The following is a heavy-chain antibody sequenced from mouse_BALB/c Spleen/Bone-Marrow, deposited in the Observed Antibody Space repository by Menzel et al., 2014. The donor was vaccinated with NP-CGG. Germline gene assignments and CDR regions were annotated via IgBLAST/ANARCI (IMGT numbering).Heavy chain of an antibody. J-gene: IGHJ3*01. V-gene: IGHV1S135*01. CDR1: GYSFTDYN. D-gene: IGHD2-3*01. CDR3: ARGHDGYRTWFAH. Sequence: EVKLQESGPELEKPGASVKLSCKASGYSFTDYNMNWVKQSNGKSLEWIGNIDPSYGGTTYNQKFKGKATLTVDKSSSTVYMQLKSLTSEDSAVYYCARGHDGYRTWFAHWGQGTLVTVSA. CDR2: IDPSYGGT.